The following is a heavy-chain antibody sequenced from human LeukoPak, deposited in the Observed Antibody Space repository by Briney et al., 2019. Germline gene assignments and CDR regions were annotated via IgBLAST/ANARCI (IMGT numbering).Heavy chain of an antibody. J-gene: IGHJ4*02. D-gene: IGHD2-15*01. CDR3: GKRAYCSDGSCYPV. Sequence: PGGSLRLSCAASGFTSSSYAMSWVRQAPGKGLEWVSVIGGSDTSTYYADSVKGRFTISRDNSKNTVYLQMNSLRAEDTAVYYCGKRAYCSDGSCYPVWGQGTLVTVSS. V-gene: IGHV3-23*01. CDR1: GFTSSSYA. CDR2: IGGSDTST.